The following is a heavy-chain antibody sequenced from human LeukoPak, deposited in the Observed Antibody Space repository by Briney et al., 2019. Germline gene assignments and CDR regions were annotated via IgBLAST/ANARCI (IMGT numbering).Heavy chain of an antibody. CDR2: INSDGSST. D-gene: IGHD3-22*01. J-gene: IGHJ6*02. CDR3: ARPIYDTRNAMDV. Sequence: GGSLRPSCVASGFTFSNYWMHWVRQAPGKGLVWVSRINSDGSSTSYADSVKGRFTISRDNAKNTLYLQMNSLSAEDTALYYCARPIYDTRNAMDVWGQGTTVTVSS. V-gene: IGHV3-74*01. CDR1: GFTFSNYW.